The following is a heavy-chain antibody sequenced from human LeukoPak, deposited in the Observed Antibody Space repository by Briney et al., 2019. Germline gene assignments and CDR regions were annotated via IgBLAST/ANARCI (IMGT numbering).Heavy chain of an antibody. CDR2: IFYSGST. Sequence: SETLSLTCTVSGASISSYYWSWIRQPPGKGLEWIGYIFYSGSTNYNPSLKSRVIISVDTSKNQFSLKVSSVTAADTAVYYCASGYSSGWYSWWGQGTLVTVSS. D-gene: IGHD6-19*01. CDR1: GASISSYY. CDR3: ASGYSSGWYSW. J-gene: IGHJ4*02. V-gene: IGHV4-59*08.